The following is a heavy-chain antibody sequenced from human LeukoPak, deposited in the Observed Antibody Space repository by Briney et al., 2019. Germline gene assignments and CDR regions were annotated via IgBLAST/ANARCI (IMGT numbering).Heavy chain of an antibody. J-gene: IGHJ3*02. CDR3: ARPTSYSSSWYGAFDI. CDR2: IYPGDSDT. D-gene: IGHD6-13*01. V-gene: IGHV5-51*01. CDR1: GSSFTSYW. Sequence: LGESLQISCKGSGSSFTSYWIGWVRQLPGKGLEGMGIIYPGDSDTRYSPSFQGQVTISADKSISTAYLQWSSLKASDTAMYYCARPTSYSSSWYGAFDIWGQGTMVTVSS.